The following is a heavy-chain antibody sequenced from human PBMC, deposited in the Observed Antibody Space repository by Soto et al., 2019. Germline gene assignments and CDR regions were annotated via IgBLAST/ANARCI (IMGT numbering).Heavy chain of an antibody. Sequence: QVQLQESGPRLVKPSQTLSLTCTVSGGSISSGGYYWSWIRQHPGKGLEWIGYIYYSGSTYYNPSLKSRVTISVDTSKNQFSLNLSSVTAADTAVYYCARERNYDSSGYSYYYGMDVWGQGTTVTVSS. CDR1: GGSISSGGYY. J-gene: IGHJ6*02. CDR2: IYYSGST. D-gene: IGHD3-22*01. CDR3: ARERNYDSSGYSYYYGMDV. V-gene: IGHV4-31*03.